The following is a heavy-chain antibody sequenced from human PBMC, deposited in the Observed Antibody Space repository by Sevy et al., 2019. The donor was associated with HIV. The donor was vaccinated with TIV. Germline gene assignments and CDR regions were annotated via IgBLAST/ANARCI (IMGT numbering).Heavy chain of an antibody. CDR1: GYSFTSYW. J-gene: IGHJ6*02. Sequence: GESLKISCKGSGYSFTSYWIGWVRQMPGKGLEWMGIIYPGDSDTRYSPSFQGQVTISADKSISTAYLQWSSLKASDIAMYYCARRGYYDSSGYYYKDYYYYGMDVWGQGTTVTVSS. CDR2: IYPGDSDT. CDR3: ARRGYYDSSGYYYKDYYYYGMDV. V-gene: IGHV5-51*01. D-gene: IGHD3-22*01.